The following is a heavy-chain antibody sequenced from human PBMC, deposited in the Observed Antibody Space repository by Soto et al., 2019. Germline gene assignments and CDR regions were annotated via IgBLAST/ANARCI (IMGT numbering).Heavy chain of an antibody. Sequence: EVQLVESGGGLVQPGRSLRLSCAASGFTFDDYAMHWVRQAPGKGLEWVSGISWNSGSIGYAASVKGRFTISRDNAKNSLYLQMNSLRAEDTALYYCAKDAITMVRGVISYNGMDVWGQGTTVTVSS. D-gene: IGHD3-10*01. CDR3: AKDAITMVRGVISYNGMDV. J-gene: IGHJ6*02. V-gene: IGHV3-9*01. CDR2: ISWNSGSI. CDR1: GFTFDDYA.